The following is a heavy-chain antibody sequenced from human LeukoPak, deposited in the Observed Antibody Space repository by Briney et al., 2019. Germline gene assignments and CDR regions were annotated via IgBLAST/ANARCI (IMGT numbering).Heavy chain of an antibody. CDR3: ARAKTSSGYYVY. J-gene: IGHJ4*02. D-gene: IGHD6-19*01. CDR1: GYTFTTYG. Sequence: ASVKDSCKASGYTFTTYGISWVRQAPGQGLEWMGWISTYSGNTNYAQKLQGRVTMTTDTSTSTAYMELRSLRSDDTAVYYCARAKTSSGYYVYWGQGTLVTVSS. CDR2: ISTYSGNT. V-gene: IGHV1-18*01.